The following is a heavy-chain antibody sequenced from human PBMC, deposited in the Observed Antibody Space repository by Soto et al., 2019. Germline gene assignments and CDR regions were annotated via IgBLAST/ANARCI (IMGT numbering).Heavy chain of an antibody. Sequence: ASVKVSCKTSGYTFTGHYIHWVRQAPEQGPEWMGEIGPESGATRYAQKFQGRVTMTRDMSITTVYMELNNLSPDDTAVYYCGRGRSGQIVVFYWGQGTPVTVSS. D-gene: IGHD5-12*01. V-gene: IGHV1-2*02. CDR3: GRGRSGQIVVFY. J-gene: IGHJ4*02. CDR2: IGPESGAT. CDR1: GYTFTGHY.